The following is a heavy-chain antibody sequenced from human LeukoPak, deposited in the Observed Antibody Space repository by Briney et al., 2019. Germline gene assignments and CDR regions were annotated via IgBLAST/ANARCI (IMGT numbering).Heavy chain of an antibody. V-gene: IGHV5-51*02. CDR2: IYPGDSDT. CDR1: GYRFTSYW. J-gene: IGHJ4*02. CDR3: ARVGVGATTDY. Sequence: GESLKTSCKGSGYRFTSYWTGLGRPMPGKGVEWMGIIYPGDSDTRYSPSFQGQVTISADKSISTAYLQWSSLKASDTAMYYCARVGVGATTDYWGQGTLVTVSS. D-gene: IGHD1-26*01.